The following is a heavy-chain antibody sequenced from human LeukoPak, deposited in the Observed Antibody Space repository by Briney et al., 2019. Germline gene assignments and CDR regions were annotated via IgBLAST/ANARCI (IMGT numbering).Heavy chain of an antibody. CDR2: IYYSGGT. CDR3: ARHAEGGTVTPLNYYDSSGYES. J-gene: IGHJ4*02. CDR1: GGSISSSSYY. D-gene: IGHD3-22*01. Sequence: SETLCLTCTVSGGSISSSSYYWGWIRQPPGKGLEWIGSIYYSGGTYYNPSLKSRVTISVDTSKNQFSLMQSSVADANTAVYYCARHAEGGTVTPLNYYDSSGYESWGQGTLVTVP. V-gene: IGHV4-39*01.